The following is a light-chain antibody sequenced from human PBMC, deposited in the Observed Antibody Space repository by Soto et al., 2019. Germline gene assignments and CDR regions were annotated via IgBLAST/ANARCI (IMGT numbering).Light chain of an antibody. CDR1: QGISRY. V-gene: IGKV1-9*01. CDR2: AAS. Sequence: IQLTQSPSSLSASVGDSVTITCRASQGISRYLAWYQQKPGRAPQLLISAASTLQSGVPSRFSGSGSGTHFTLVISSLQPEDFAVYYCQQYNSWPLTFGGGTKVEIK. J-gene: IGKJ4*01. CDR3: QQYNSWPLT.